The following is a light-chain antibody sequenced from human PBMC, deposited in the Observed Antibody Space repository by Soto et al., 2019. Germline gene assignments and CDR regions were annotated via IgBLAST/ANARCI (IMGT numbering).Light chain of an antibody. V-gene: IGKV2-28*01. CDR2: LVS. CDR1: QSLLHSNGYNY. J-gene: IGKJ1*01. CDR3: MKGLQAPLK. Sequence: DAVMTQSPLSLPVTPGEPASISCRSSQSLLHSNGYNYLDWYLQKPGQSPQLLIYLVSNRASGVPDRFSGSGSGTDGTLKISRVEAEDVGVYYCMKGLQAPLKVGQGTKVDIK.